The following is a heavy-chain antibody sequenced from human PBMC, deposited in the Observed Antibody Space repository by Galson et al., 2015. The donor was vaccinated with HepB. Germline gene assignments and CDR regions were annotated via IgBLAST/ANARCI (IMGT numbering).Heavy chain of an antibody. D-gene: IGHD4-23*01. CDR1: GFTFRSYA. CDR3: VTLMYRWQFAFDH. V-gene: IGHV3-30-3*01. CDR2: TSHDGDKN. J-gene: IGHJ4*02. Sequence: SLRLSCAASGFTFRSYAMAWVRQVAGKGLEWMAFTSHDGDKNYYADSVKGRFTISRDNSKSTLYVEMNNLRPDDTATYFCVTLMYRWQFAFDHWSLGALVTVSS.